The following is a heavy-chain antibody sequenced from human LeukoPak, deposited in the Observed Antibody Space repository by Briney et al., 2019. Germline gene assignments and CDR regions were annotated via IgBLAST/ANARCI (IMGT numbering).Heavy chain of an antibody. V-gene: IGHV3-30*18. Sequence: PGGSPRLSCAASGFTFSSYGMHWVRQAPGKGLEWVAVISYDGSNKYYADSVKGRFTISRDNSKNTLYLQMNSLRAEDTAVYYCAKDNFDLWGRGTLVTVSS. J-gene: IGHJ2*01. CDR3: AKDNFDL. CDR1: GFTFSSYG. CDR2: ISYDGSNK.